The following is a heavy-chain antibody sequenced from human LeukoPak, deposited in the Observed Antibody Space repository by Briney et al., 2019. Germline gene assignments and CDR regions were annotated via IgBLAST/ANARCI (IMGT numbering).Heavy chain of an antibody. J-gene: IGHJ1*01. CDR2: IYYSGSA. Sequence: SETLSLTCTVSGGSIGSSSYYWGWIRQSPGKGLDWIGNIYYSGSAYYNPSLKSRVTISVGTSKNQFSLKLRSVTAADTAVYYCGRTGYHYDSSGYHRAEYFQHWGQGTLVTVSS. CDR3: GRTGYHYDSSGYHRAEYFQH. V-gene: IGHV4-39*01. D-gene: IGHD3-22*01. CDR1: GGSIGSSSYY.